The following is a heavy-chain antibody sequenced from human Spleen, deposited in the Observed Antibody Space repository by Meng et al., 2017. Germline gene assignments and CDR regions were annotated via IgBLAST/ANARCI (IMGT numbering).Heavy chain of an antibody. D-gene: IGHD6-13*01. Sequence: ASVKVSCKTSGFTFTGYYMRWVRQAPGQGLEWMGWINPNSGGAKYAQKFQGRVTMTRETSISTAYMELSRLRSDDTAIYYCAADVDVSWCLDYWGQGTLVTVSS. CDR3: AADVDVSWCLDY. CDR1: GFTFTGYY. V-gene: IGHV1-2*02. CDR2: INPNSGGA. J-gene: IGHJ4*02.